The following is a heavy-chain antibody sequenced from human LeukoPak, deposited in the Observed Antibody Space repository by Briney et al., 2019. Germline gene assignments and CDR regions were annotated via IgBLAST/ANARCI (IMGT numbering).Heavy chain of an antibody. CDR1: GYTFTSYY. CDR3: ARDIAVAVGYYYYYYMDV. J-gene: IGHJ6*03. V-gene: IGHV1-46*01. CDR2: INPSGGST. Sequence: ASVKVSCKASGYTFTSYYMHWVRQAPGQGLEWMGIINPSGGSTSYAQKFQGRVTMTRDMSTCTVYMELSSLRSEDTAVYYCARDIAVAVGYYYYYYMDVWGKGTTVTVSS. D-gene: IGHD6-19*01.